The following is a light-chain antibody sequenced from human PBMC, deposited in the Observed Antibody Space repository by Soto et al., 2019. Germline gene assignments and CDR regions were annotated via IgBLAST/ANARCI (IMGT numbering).Light chain of an antibody. J-gene: IGKJ1*01. CDR1: QRVSSY. V-gene: IGKV3-20*01. Sequence: IGLTESPATLSSSPGERATLSCRASQRVSSYLAWYQQKPGQAPRLLIYGASNRATGTPDRFSGSGSGTDFTLTLSRLEPEDFAVYYCQPYGSSGTFGQRTTV. CDR3: QPYGSSGT. CDR2: GAS.